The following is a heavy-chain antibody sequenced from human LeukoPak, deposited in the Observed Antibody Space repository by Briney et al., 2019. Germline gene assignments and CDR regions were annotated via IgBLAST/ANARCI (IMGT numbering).Heavy chain of an antibody. CDR3: ARSLGGSGSYFLNFDC. CDR2: ISAYNGNT. V-gene: IGHV1-18*01. J-gene: IGHJ4*02. D-gene: IGHD1-26*01. CDR1: GYTLTSYS. Sequence: ASVKVSSKASGYTLTSYSINCVRDAPGQGLEWMGCISAYNGNTKYAQKVQGRVTMTTDTSTSTAYMELRSLRSDDTAVYYCARSLGGSGSYFLNFDCWGQGTLVTVSS.